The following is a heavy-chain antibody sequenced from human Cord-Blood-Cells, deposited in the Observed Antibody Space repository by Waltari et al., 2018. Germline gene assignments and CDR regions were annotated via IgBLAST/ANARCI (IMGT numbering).Heavy chain of an antibody. CDR3: ARVFSGSFDY. V-gene: IGHV4-39*01. Sequence: QLQLQESGPGLVKPSETLSLTCTVSGGSISSSSSYWGWIRQPPGKGLEWIGSIYYSGSTYYNPSLKSRVTISVDTSKNQFSLKLSSVTAADTAVYYCARVFSGSFDYWGQGTLVTVSS. J-gene: IGHJ4*02. CDR2: IYYSGST. D-gene: IGHD1-26*01. CDR1: GGSISSSSSY.